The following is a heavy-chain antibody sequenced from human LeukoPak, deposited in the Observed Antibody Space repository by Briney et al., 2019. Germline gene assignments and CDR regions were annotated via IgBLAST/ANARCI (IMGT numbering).Heavy chain of an antibody. CDR1: GGSFSGYY. CDR2: INHSGST. V-gene: IGHV4-34*01. CDR3: ARGRPPYYYGLGSWFDP. D-gene: IGHD3-10*01. Sequence: SETLSLTCAVYGGSFSGYYWSWIRQPPGKGLEWIGEINHSGSTNYNPSLKSRVTISVDASKNQFSLKLSSVTAAGTAVYYCARGRPPYYYGLGSWFDPWGQGTLVTVSS. J-gene: IGHJ5*02.